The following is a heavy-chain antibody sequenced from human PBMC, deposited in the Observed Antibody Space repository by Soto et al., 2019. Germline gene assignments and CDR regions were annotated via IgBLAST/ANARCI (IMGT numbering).Heavy chain of an antibody. Sequence: GGSRRLSCAASGFTFSSYGMHWVRQAPGKGLEWVAVIWYDGSNKYYADSVKGRLTISRDNSKNTLYLQMNSLRAEDTAVYYCAAPSAAGRFDYWGQGTLVTVSS. CDR2: IWYDGSNK. CDR3: AAPSAAGRFDY. D-gene: IGHD6-13*01. CDR1: GFTFSSYG. J-gene: IGHJ4*02. V-gene: IGHV3-33*01.